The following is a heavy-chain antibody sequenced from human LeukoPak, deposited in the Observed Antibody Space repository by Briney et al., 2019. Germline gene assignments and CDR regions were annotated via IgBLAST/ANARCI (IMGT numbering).Heavy chain of an antibody. CDR3: AKDQSPATMIVVVKYYYYYMDV. D-gene: IGHD3-22*01. Sequence: GRSLRLSCAASGFTFSSYGMHWVRQAPGKGLEWVAVISYDGSNKYYADSVKGRFTISRDNSKNTLYLQMNSLRAEDTAMYYCAKDQSPATMIVVVKYYYYYMDVWGKGTTVTVSS. V-gene: IGHV3-30*18. J-gene: IGHJ6*03. CDR1: GFTFSSYG. CDR2: ISYDGSNK.